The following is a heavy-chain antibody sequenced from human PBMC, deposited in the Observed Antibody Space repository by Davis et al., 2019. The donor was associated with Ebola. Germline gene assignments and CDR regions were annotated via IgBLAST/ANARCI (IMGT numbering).Heavy chain of an antibody. CDR2: INHSGST. J-gene: IGHJ4*02. CDR1: GGSFSAYY. V-gene: IGHV4-34*01. CDR3: ARIVGTTTYFDY. Sequence: PSETLSLTCAVYGGSFSAYYWSWIRQPPGKGLEWIGEINHSGSTNYNPSLKSRVTISVDTSKNQFSLKLSSVTAADTAVDYCARIVGTTTYFDYWGQGTLVTVSS. D-gene: IGHD1-26*01.